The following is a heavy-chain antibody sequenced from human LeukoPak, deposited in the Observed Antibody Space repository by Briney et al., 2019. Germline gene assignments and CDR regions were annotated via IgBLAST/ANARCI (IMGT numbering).Heavy chain of an antibody. CDR2: IYPSDSDT. D-gene: IGHD2/OR15-2a*01. J-gene: IGHJ4*02. Sequence: GESLKISCKASGYSFTNYWIGWVRQMPGKGLEWMAIIYPSDSDTRYSPSFQGQVTISADKSISTAYLQWSSLKASDTAMYYCARPDSTSSDDYWGQGTLVTVSS. CDR3: ARPDSTSSDDY. V-gene: IGHV5-51*01. CDR1: GYSFTNYW.